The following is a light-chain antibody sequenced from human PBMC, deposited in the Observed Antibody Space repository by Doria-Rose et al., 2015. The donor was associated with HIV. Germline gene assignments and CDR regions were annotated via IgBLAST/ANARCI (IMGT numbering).Light chain of an antibody. Sequence: TQSPSSLSASIGDRVTITCRASQTVSTYLNWFQQEPGKAPKLLIYAASRLQSGVPSRFSGSGSGTDFTLTISGLQPGDFATYYCQQTYSSPPRTFGQGTKVEMK. CDR1: QTVSTY. V-gene: IGKV1-39*01. CDR3: QQTYSSPPRT. CDR2: AAS. J-gene: IGKJ1*01.